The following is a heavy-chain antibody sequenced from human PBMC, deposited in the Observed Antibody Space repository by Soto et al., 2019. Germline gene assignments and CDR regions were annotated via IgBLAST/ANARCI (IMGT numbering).Heavy chain of an antibody. V-gene: IGHV3-30*18. J-gene: IGHJ6*02. CDR2: ISYDGSNK. Sequence: GGSLRLSCVASGFTFSSYAMYWVRQAPGKGLEWVAVISYDGSNKFYADPVKGRFTISRDNSKNTLYLQMNSLRPEDTAVYYCAKSDLYYYYGMDVWGQGTTVTVSS. CDR1: GFTFSSYA. CDR3: AKSDLYYYYGMDV.